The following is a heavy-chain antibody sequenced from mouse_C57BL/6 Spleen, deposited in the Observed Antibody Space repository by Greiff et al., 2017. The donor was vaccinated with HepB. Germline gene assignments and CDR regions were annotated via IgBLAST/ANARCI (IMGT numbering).Heavy chain of an antibody. CDR3: ATGTPYPFAY. J-gene: IGHJ3*01. CDR1: GYSITSGYY. Sequence: EVQLVESGPGLVKPSQSLSLTCSVTGYSITSGYYWNWIRQFPGNKLEWMGYISYDGSNNYNPSLKNRISITRDTSKNQFFLKLNSVTTEDTATYYCATGTPYPFAYWGQGTLVTVSA. V-gene: IGHV3-6*01. CDR2: ISYDGSN. D-gene: IGHD5-5*01.